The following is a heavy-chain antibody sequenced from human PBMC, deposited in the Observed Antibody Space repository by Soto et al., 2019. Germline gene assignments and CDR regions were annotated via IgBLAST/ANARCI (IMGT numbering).Heavy chain of an antibody. CDR3: ARQPLHRVGSSISTLDI. CDR2: ICFGRDT. Sequence: QLQESGPGLVKPSETLSLTCTVSGASIITGNFYWAWIRQSPGTGLEWIGSICFGRDTYFNPSLKRRLTISADTSKNQFSLNLNSVTAADTAVYYCARQPLHRVGSSISTLDIWGQGTVVTVSS. J-gene: IGHJ3*02. CDR1: GASIITGNFY. D-gene: IGHD1-26*01. V-gene: IGHV4-39*01.